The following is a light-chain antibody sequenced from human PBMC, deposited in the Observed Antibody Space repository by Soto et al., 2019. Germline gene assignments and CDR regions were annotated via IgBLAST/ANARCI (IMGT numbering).Light chain of an antibody. J-gene: IGKJ1*01. CDR3: HQRQSWPRT. Sequence: EIVMTQSPATLSAFPGDIVTLSFRASQALNTRLAWYQHKPGQAPRLLIYLTSNRAAGVPSRFSAWGSETDFTLTISDVQPEDFAVYYCHQRQSWPRTFGQGTKVDI. CDR2: LTS. CDR1: QALNTR. V-gene: IGKV3-11*01.